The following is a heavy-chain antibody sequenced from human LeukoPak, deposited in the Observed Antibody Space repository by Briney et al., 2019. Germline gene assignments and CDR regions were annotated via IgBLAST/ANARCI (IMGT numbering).Heavy chain of an antibody. J-gene: IGHJ6*03. Sequence: ASVKVSCKASGYTFTNYGISWVRQAPGQGLEWMGWISAYNGNTNYAQKLQGRVTMTTDTSTSTAYMELRSLRFDDTAVYYCASGSANWYYYMDVWGKGTTVTVSS. V-gene: IGHV1-18*01. CDR2: ISAYNGNT. CDR3: ASGSANWYYYMDV. CDR1: GYTFTNYG.